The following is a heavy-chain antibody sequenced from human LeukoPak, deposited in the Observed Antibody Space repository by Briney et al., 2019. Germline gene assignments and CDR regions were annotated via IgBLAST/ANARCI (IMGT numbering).Heavy chain of an antibody. CDR3: ARDMTYYYDSSGYDY. V-gene: IGHV3-23*01. CDR2: ISGSGGST. J-gene: IGHJ4*02. D-gene: IGHD3-22*01. CDR1: GFTFSSYA. Sequence: GGSLRLSCAASGFTFSSYAMSWVRQAPGKGLEWVSAISGSGGSTYYADSVKGRFTISRDNSKNTLYLQMNSLRAEDTAVYYCARDMTYYYDSSGYDYWGQGTLVTVSS.